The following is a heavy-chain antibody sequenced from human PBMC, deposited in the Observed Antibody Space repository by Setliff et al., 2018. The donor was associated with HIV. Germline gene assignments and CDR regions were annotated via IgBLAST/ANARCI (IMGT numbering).Heavy chain of an antibody. V-gene: IGHV4-4*08. CDR1: GGSISNYF. CDR2: SYSSGRT. J-gene: IGHJ3*01. CDR3: ARDKFYYDSSGFFPLPAAFDF. D-gene: IGHD3-22*01. Sequence: SETLSLTCNVSGGSISNYFWSWIRQPPGKGLEWVGYSYSSGRTNYNPSLKSRVTMSVDTSKNQFSLKLNSVTATDTALYYCARDKFYYDSSGFFPLPAAFDFWGQGTMVTVSS.